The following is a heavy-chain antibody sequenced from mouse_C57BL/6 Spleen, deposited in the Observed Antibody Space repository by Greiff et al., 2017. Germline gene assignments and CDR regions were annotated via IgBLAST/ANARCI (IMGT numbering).Heavy chain of an antibody. V-gene: IGHV1-62-2*01. Sequence: QVQLKESGAELVKPGASVKLSCKASGYTFTEYTIHWVKQRSGQGLEWIGWFYPGSGSIKYNEKFKDKATLTADKSSSTVYMELSRLTSEDSAVYFCARHGEYYYGSSPYYFDYWGQGSTLTVSS. J-gene: IGHJ2*01. CDR2: FYPGSGSI. CDR3: ARHGEYYYGSSPYYFDY. CDR1: GYTFTEYT. D-gene: IGHD1-1*01.